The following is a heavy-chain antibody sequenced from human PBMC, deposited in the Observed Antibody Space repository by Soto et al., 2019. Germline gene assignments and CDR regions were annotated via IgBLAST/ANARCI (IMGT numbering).Heavy chain of an antibody. CDR1: CGSIISSSYY. Sequence: SETVSLTCTFSCGSIISSSYYWGWIRQPPGKGLEWIGSIYYSGSTYYNPSLKSRVTISVDTSKNQFSLKLSSVTAADTAVYYCARALGAAPYYYYGMDVWGQGTTVTVSS. CDR3: ARALGAAPYYYYGMDV. D-gene: IGHD3-16*01. V-gene: IGHV4-39*01. CDR2: IYYSGST. J-gene: IGHJ6*02.